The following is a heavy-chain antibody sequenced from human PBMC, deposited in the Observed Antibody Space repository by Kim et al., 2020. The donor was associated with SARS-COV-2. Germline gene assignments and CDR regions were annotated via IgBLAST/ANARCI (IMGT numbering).Heavy chain of an antibody. CDR1: GFSFSTSGMC. J-gene: IGHJ6*02. CDR2: IEWDGDR. D-gene: IGHD1-1*01. Sequence: SGPTLVKPTQTLTLTCSFSGFSFSTSGMCVTWIRQSPGKALEWLAFIEWDGDRHYNTSLRARLTISKDTSKNQVVLTMTNMDPVDTATYYCARMRKNPREPNYYYAVDVWGQGTTVIVSS. CDR3: ARMRKNPREPNYYYAVDV. V-gene: IGHV2-70*01.